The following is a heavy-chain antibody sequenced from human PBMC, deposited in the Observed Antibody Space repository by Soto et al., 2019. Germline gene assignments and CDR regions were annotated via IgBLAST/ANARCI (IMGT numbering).Heavy chain of an antibody. CDR3: AKGLDTGMVTNAFDI. CDR1: GFTFSSYG. D-gene: IGHD5-18*01. J-gene: IGHJ3*02. Sequence: QVQLVESGGGVVQPGRSLRLSCAASGFTFSSYGMHWVRQAPGKGLEWVAVISYDGSNKYYADSVKGRFTISRDNSKNTLYLQMNGLRAEDTAVYYCAKGLDTGMVTNAFDIWGQGTMVTVSS. CDR2: ISYDGSNK. V-gene: IGHV3-30*18.